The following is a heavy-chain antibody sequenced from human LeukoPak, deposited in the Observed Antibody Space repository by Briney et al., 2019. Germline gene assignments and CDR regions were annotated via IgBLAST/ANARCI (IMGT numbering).Heavy chain of an antibody. CDR3: AKDATIFGVVFGFDY. CDR1: GFTFSSYA. V-gene: IGHV3-23*01. Sequence: GGSLRLSCAASGFTFSSYAMSWVRQAPGKGLEWVSAISGSGGSTYYADSVKGRFTISRDNSKNTLYLQMSSLRAEDTAVYYCAKDATIFGVVFGFDYWGQGTLVTVSS. D-gene: IGHD3-3*01. J-gene: IGHJ4*02. CDR2: ISGSGGST.